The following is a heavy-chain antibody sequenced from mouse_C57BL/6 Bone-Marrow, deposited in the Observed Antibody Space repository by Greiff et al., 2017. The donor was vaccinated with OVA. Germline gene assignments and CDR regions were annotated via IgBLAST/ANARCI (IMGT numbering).Heavy chain of an antibody. D-gene: IGHD3-3*01. Sequence: EVMLVESGGGLVQPGGSLSLSCAASGFTFTDYYMSWVRQPPGKALEWLGFIRNKANGYTTEYSASVKGRFTISRDNSQSILYLQMNALRAEDSATYYCARYRLGFDYWGQGTTLTVSS. J-gene: IGHJ2*01. V-gene: IGHV7-3*01. CDR3: ARYRLGFDY. CDR1: GFTFTDYY. CDR2: IRNKANGYTT.